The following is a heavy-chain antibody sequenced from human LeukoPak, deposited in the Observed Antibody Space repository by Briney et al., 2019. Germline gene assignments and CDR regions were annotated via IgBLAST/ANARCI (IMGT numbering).Heavy chain of an antibody. D-gene: IGHD4-17*01. CDR2: IYYSGST. CDR1: GDSISSGGYY. J-gene: IGHJ6*02. CDR3: ARDRATVTTSYGMDV. Sequence: PSETLSLTCTGSGDSISSGGYYWSWIRQHPGKGLEWIGYIYYSGSTYYNPSLKSRVTISVDTSKNQFSLKLSSVTAADTAVYYCARDRATVTTSYGMDVWGQGTTVTVSS. V-gene: IGHV4-31*03.